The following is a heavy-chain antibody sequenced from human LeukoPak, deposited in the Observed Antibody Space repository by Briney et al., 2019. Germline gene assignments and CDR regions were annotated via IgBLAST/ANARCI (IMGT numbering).Heavy chain of an antibody. D-gene: IGHD3-16*01. CDR3: ARWKGDHWLNTSSLYYFDY. CDR1: GFTFSSYW. V-gene: IGHV3-7*01. CDR2: IKQDGSEK. Sequence: GGSLRLSCAASGFTFSSYWMSWVRQAPGKGLEWVANIKQDGSEKYYVDSVKGRFTISRDNAKNSLYLQMNSLRAEDTAVYYCARWKGDHWLNTSSLYYFDYWGQGTLVTVSS. J-gene: IGHJ4*02.